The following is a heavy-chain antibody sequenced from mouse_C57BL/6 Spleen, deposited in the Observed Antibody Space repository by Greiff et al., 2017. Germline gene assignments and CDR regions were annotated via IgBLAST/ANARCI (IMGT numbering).Heavy chain of an antibody. V-gene: IGHV1-15*01. CDR2: IDPETGGT. D-gene: IGHD1-1*01. CDR3: TRDHYYGSSSLYFDV. CDR1: GYTFTDYE. J-gene: IGHJ1*03. Sequence: VQLQQSGAELVRPGASVTLSCKASGYTFTDYELHWVKQTPVHGLEWIGAIDPETGGTAYNQKFKGKAILTADKSSSTAYMELRSLTSEDSAVYYCTRDHYYGSSSLYFDVWGTGTTVTVSS.